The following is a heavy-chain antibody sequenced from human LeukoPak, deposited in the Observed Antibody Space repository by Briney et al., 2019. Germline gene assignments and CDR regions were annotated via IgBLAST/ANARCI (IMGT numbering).Heavy chain of an antibody. J-gene: IGHJ4*02. Sequence: GGSLRLSCAVSGITLSNYGMSWVRQAPGKGLEWVAGISGSGGSTNYAGSVKGRFTISRDNRKNTLYLQMNSLRVEDTAVYFCAKRGVVIRVILVGFHKEAYYFDSWGQGALVTASS. D-gene: IGHD3-22*01. V-gene: IGHV3-23*01. CDR2: ISGSGGST. CDR1: GITLSNYG. CDR3: AKRGVVIRVILVGFHKEAYYFDS.